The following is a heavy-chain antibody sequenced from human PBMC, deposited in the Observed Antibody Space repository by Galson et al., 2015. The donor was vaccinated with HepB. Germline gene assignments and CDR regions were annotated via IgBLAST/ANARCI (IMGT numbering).Heavy chain of an antibody. V-gene: IGHV3-23*01. D-gene: IGHD6-13*01. J-gene: IGHJ6*02. CDR1: GFTFSNYA. CDR2: ISGSGDST. Sequence: SLRLSCAASGFTFSNYAMSWVRQAPGKGLEWVSAISGSGDSTYYADSVKGRFTISRDNSKNTLYLQMNSLRAEDTAVYYCARQKRPGQQLARRGYYYYGMDVWGQGTTVTVSS. CDR3: ARQKRPGQQLARRGYYYYGMDV.